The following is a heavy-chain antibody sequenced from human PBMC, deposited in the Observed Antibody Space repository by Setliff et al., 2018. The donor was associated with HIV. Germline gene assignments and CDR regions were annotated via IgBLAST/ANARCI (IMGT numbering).Heavy chain of an antibody. CDR1: GYTFTSYT. J-gene: IGHJ5*02. V-gene: IGHV1-3*01. CDR3: ARGFSVYSSLDPLLNWFDP. D-gene: IGHD6-6*01. Sequence: ASVKVSCKASGYTFTSYTLHWVRQAPGQRLEWMGWINAGNGNTKFSQKFQGRVAITRDTSASTAYMELSSLRSKDTAVYYCARGFSVYSSLDPLLNWFDPWGQGTQVTVSS. CDR2: INAGNGNT.